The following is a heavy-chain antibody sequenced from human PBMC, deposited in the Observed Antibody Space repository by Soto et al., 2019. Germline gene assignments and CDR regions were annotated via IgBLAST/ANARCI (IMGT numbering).Heavy chain of an antibody. V-gene: IGHV3-48*01. CDR1: GFTISSYS. CDR2: ISSSSSTI. Sequence: GGSLRLSCAASGFTISSYSMNWVCQAPGKGLEWVSYISSSSSTIYYADSVRGRFTISRDNAKNSLYLQMNSLRAEDTAVYYCAIALRYFGGGYYYYYYYMDVWGKGTTVTVSS. D-gene: IGHD2-21*01. J-gene: IGHJ6*03. CDR3: AIALRYFGGGYYYYYYYMDV.